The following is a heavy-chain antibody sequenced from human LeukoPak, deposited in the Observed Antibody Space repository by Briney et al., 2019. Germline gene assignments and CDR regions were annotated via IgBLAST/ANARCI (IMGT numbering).Heavy chain of an antibody. CDR1: GGSISSSNW. CDR3: ARGRFDYYDSSGYYRPREYYSYYYYMDV. J-gene: IGHJ6*03. CDR2: IYHSGST. D-gene: IGHD3-22*01. V-gene: IGHV4-4*02. Sequence: PSGTLSLTCAVSGGSISSSNWWSWVRQPPGKGLEWIGDIYHSGSTNYNPSLKSRVTISVDKSRNQFSLKLSSVTAADTAAYYCARGRFDYYDSSGYYRPREYYSYYYYMDVWGKGTTVTISS.